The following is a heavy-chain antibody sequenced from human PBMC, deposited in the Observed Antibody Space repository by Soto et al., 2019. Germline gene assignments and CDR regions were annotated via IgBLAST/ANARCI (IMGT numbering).Heavy chain of an antibody. Sequence: SETLSLTCTVSGGSISSSSYYWGWIRQPPGKGLEWIGSIYYSGSTYYNPSLKSRVTISVDTSKNQFSLKLSSVTAADTAVYYCARQTYYYDSSGYYSLGYFDYWGQGTLVTVSS. D-gene: IGHD3-22*01. CDR1: GGSISSSSYY. J-gene: IGHJ4*02. V-gene: IGHV4-39*01. CDR3: ARQTYYYDSSGYYSLGYFDY. CDR2: IYYSGST.